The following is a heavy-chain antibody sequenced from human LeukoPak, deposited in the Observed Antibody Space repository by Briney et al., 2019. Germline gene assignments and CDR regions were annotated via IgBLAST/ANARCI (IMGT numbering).Heavy chain of an antibody. J-gene: IGHJ1*01. Sequence: SETLSLTCTVSGGSISDSYWCWIRHRPGKALVWTGHINHSGNTNYTPSLKSRVTISVDTSKNQFSLKLTSVTAADTAVYYCATGRLRSFSLQHWGQGTLVTVSS. CDR3: ATGRLRSFSLQH. V-gene: IGHV4-34*01. D-gene: IGHD2-21*01. CDR2: INHSGNT. CDR1: GGSISDSY.